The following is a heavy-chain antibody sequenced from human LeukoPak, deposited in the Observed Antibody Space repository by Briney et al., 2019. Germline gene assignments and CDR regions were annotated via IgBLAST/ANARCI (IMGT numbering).Heavy chain of an antibody. CDR3: ARHLRASWFGELASWFDP. CDR1: GYSISSGYY. Sequence: SETLSLTCTVSGYSISSGYYWGWIRQPPGKGLEWIGSIYHSGSTYYNPSLKSRVTISVGTSKNQFSLKLSSVTAADTAVYYCARHLRASWFGELASWFDPWGQGTLVTVSS. D-gene: IGHD3-10*01. V-gene: IGHV4-38-2*02. CDR2: IYHSGST. J-gene: IGHJ5*02.